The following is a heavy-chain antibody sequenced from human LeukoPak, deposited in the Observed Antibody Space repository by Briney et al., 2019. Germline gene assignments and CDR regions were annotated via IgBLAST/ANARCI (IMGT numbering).Heavy chain of an antibody. D-gene: IGHD3-10*01. CDR1: GFTVSSNY. CDR2: ISGSGGST. CDR3: AKLAGYYYGSGSCLDY. J-gene: IGHJ4*02. V-gene: IGHV3-23*01. Sequence: GGSLRLSCAASGFTVSSNYMSWVRQAPGKGLEWVSAISGSGGSTYYADSVKGRFTISRDNSKNTLYLQMNSLRAEDTAVYYCAKLAGYYYGSGSCLDYWGQGTLVTVSS.